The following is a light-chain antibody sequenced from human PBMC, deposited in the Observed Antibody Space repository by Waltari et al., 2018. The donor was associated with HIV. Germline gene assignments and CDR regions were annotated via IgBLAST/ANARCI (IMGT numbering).Light chain of an antibody. CDR1: ASNIGTNF. V-gene: IGLV1-47*01. CDR2: RND. CDR3: GSWDDNLSHWV. J-gene: IGLJ3*02. Sequence: QSVLTQDPSVSRPPGQRVIMSCSGSASNIGTNFVSWFQQGSGRAPRLVIYRNDQRPSGVPDRISAAKSGSSASLAITGLQSGDEAVYFCGSWDDNLSHWVFGGGTKLTV.